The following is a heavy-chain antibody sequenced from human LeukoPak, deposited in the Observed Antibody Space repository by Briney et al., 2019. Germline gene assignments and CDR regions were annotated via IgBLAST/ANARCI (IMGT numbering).Heavy chain of an antibody. D-gene: IGHD3-10*01. J-gene: IGHJ6*03. CDR2: ISSSSSTV. V-gene: IGHV3-48*01. CDR1: GFTFTSYS. Sequence: GGSLRLSCAASGFTFTSYSMHWVRQAPGKGLEWVSYISSSSSTVYYADSVKGRFTISRDNAKNSLYLQMNSLRAEDTAVYYCAREEGNGSGSYFYYYYMDVWGKGTTVTVSS. CDR3: AREEGNGSGSYFYYYYMDV.